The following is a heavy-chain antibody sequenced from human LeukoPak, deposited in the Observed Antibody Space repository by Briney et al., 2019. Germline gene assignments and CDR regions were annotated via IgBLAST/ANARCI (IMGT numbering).Heavy chain of an antibody. J-gene: IGHJ5*02. Sequence: SETLSLTCTVSGGSISSYYWSWIRQPPGKGLEWIGYIYYSGSTNYNPSLKSRVTISVDTSKNQFYLKLSSVTAADTAVYYCARGLPGEGLVAATHWFDPWGQGTLVTVSS. CDR3: ARGLPGEGLVAATHWFDP. CDR2: IYYSGST. V-gene: IGHV4-59*01. D-gene: IGHD2-15*01. CDR1: GGSISSYY.